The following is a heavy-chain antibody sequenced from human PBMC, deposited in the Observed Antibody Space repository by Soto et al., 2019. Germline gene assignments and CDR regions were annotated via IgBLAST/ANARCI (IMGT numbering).Heavy chain of an antibody. CDR2: IYYSGST. CDR3: ARLYSNYVENWFDP. D-gene: IGHD4-4*01. V-gene: IGHV4-59*08. J-gene: IGHJ5*02. CDR1: GGSSSSYG. Sequence: PSETLSLTWTVAGGSSSSYGWSWIRQTPGKGLEWIGYIYYSGSTNYNPSLKSRVTISVDTSKNQFSLKLSSVTAADTAVYYCARLYSNYVENWFDPRGQGTLVTVSS.